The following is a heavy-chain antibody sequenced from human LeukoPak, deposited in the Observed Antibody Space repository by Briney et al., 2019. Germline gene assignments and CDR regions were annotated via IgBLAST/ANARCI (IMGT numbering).Heavy chain of an antibody. J-gene: IGHJ3*02. Sequence: GESLKISCKGSGYYFTTYWIGWVRQMPGKGLEWMGIIYPADSDTRYSPSFQGQVTISADKSINTAYLQWSSLRASDTAMYYCARPTHYYDRRGAFDIWGQGTMVTVSS. D-gene: IGHD3-3*01. CDR3: ARPTHYYDRRGAFDI. V-gene: IGHV5-51*01. CDR2: IYPADSDT. CDR1: GYYFTTYW.